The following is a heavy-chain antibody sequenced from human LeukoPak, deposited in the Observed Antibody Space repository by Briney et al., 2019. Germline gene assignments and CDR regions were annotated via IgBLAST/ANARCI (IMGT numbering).Heavy chain of an antibody. CDR3: ARDGSSGYFYFDY. CDR2: IWYDGSNK. Sequence: GGSLRLSCAASGFTFSSYGMHWVRQAPGKGLEWVAVIWYDGSNKYYADSVKGRFTISRDNSKNTLYLQMSSLRAEDTAVYYCARDGSSGYFYFDYWGQGTLVTVSS. D-gene: IGHD3-22*01. J-gene: IGHJ4*02. CDR1: GFTFSSYG. V-gene: IGHV3-33*01.